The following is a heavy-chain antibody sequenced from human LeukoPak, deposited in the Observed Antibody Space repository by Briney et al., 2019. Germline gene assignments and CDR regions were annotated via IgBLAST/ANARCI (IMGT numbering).Heavy chain of an antibody. D-gene: IGHD4-11*01. CDR2: INSDGTST. Sequence: GGSLRLSCAASGFTFSDYWMHWVRQAPGKGLVWVSRINSDGTSTTYADSVKGRFTISRDNAKNTVYLQMNSLRAEDTAVYYCAKDLDSHYARYFDLWGRGTLVTVSS. J-gene: IGHJ2*01. CDR3: AKDLDSHYARYFDL. CDR1: GFTFSDYW. V-gene: IGHV3-74*01.